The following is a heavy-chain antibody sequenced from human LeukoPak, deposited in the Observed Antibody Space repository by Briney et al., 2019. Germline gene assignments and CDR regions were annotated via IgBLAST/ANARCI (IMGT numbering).Heavy chain of an antibody. CDR1: GGSFSGYY. J-gene: IGHJ4*02. D-gene: IGHD6-19*01. CDR2: INHSGST. CDR3: ASLPRGALYSSGWSQRDY. Sequence: SETLSLTCVVYGGSFSGYYWSWIRQPPGKGLEWIGEINHSGSTNYNPSLKSRVTISVDTSKNQFSLKLSSVTAADTAVYYCASLPRGALYSSGWSQRDYWGQGTLVTVSS. V-gene: IGHV4-34*01.